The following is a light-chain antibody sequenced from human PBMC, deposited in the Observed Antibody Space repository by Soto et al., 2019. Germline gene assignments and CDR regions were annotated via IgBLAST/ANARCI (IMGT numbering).Light chain of an antibody. J-gene: IGKJ2*01. Sequence: EVLMTQSPATLSVSPGERATLSCMASQRVSSNLAGYQQKPGQAPRPLIYGASTMAPGIPDRFSGSGSGTEFTLTISSLQSEDLAVFFCQQYDTWPPAFSQGTKVEIK. V-gene: IGKV3-15*01. CDR1: QRVSSN. CDR2: GAS. CDR3: QQYDTWPPA.